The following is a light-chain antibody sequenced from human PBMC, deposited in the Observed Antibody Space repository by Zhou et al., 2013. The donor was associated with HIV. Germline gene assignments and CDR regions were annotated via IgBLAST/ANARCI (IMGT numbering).Light chain of an antibody. J-gene: IGKJ4*01. CDR1: HPIDTY. V-gene: IGKV1-39*01. CDR2: SAS. Sequence: IQMTQSPSSLSASVGDSVIISCRTSHPIDTYLNWYNQQPGKAPKLLISSASRLQSGVPSRFSGSGYGTDFTLTISSLQPEDFANYYCQQSYTTPETFGGGTKVEIK. CDR3: QQSYTTPET.